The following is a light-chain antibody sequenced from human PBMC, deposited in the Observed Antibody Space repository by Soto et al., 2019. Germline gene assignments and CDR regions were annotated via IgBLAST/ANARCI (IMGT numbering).Light chain of an antibody. CDR1: SSDVGGYEY. CDR3: CSYAGSSTYV. CDR2: EVS. V-gene: IGLV2-14*01. Sequence: QSALTQPASVSGSPGQSITISCTGTSSDVGGYEYVSWYQHHPGKAPKLMIYEVSNRPSGVSHRFSGSKSGNTASLTISGLQAEDEADYYCCSYAGSSTYVFGTGTKVTVL. J-gene: IGLJ1*01.